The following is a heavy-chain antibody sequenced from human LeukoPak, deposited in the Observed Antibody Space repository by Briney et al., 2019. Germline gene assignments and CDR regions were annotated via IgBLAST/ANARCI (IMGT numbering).Heavy chain of an antibody. V-gene: IGHV1-24*01. Sequence: ASVKVSCTVSGYTLTELSMHWVRQAPGKGLEWMGGFDPEDGETIYAQKFQGRVTMTEDTSTDTAYMELSSLRSEDTAVYYCATDLGLVPYYFDYWGQGTLVTVSS. CDR2: FDPEDGET. CDR3: ATDLGLVPYYFDY. J-gene: IGHJ4*02. CDR1: GYTLTELS. D-gene: IGHD6-19*01.